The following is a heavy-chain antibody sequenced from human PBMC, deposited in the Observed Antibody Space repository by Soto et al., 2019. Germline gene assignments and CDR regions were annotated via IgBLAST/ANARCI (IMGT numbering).Heavy chain of an antibody. Sequence: PGGSLRLSCAASGFTFSTSAMRWVRQAPGKGLEWVSGISGSGGTTYYADSVRGRFTISRDNSKSTLYLQMNSLRAEDTAIYYCAKGSLGAFDIWGQGTMVTVSS. CDR1: GFTFSTSA. CDR2: ISGSGGTT. V-gene: IGHV3-23*01. CDR3: AKGSLGAFDI. J-gene: IGHJ3*02. D-gene: IGHD6-13*01.